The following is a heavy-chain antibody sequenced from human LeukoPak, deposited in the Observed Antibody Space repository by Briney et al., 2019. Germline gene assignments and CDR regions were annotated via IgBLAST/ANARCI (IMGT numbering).Heavy chain of an antibody. D-gene: IGHD3-22*01. CDR2: VNQDGSAK. V-gene: IGHV3-7*01. J-gene: IGHJ4*02. CDR3: AREERAYYYDSSGYPDY. Sequence: GGSLRLSCAASEFTFSTDWMSWVRQAPGEGLEWVANVNQDGSAKYYVDSMKGRFTISRDNAKNSLYLQMNSLRAEDTAVYYCAREERAYYYDSSGYPDYWGQGALVTVSS. CDR1: EFTFSTDW.